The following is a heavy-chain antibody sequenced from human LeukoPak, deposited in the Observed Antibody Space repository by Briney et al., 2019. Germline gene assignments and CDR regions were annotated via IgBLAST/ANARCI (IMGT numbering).Heavy chain of an antibody. V-gene: IGHV4-61*01. Sequence: SETLSLTCTVSSGSMSSSSHYWSWIRQPPGKGLEWIGYIYYSGSTSYNPSLKSRVTISVDTSKNQFSLKLRSVTAADTAVYFCAREASRAGTYYFDYWGQGTLLTVSS. J-gene: IGHJ4*02. CDR3: AREASRAGTYYFDY. D-gene: IGHD3-10*01. CDR2: IYYSGST. CDR1: SGSMSSSSHY.